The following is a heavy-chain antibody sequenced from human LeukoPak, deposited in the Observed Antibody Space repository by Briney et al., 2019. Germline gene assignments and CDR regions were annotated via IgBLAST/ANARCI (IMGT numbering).Heavy chain of an antibody. Sequence: ASVKVSCKASGYTFTGYYMHWVRQAPGQGLEWMGWINPNSGGTNYAQKFQGRVTMTRDTSISTAYMELSSLRAEDTAVYYCAKARDIVVVPAAILDYWGQGTLVTVSS. CDR1: GYTFTGYY. CDR3: AKARDIVVVPAAILDY. CDR2: INPNSGGT. J-gene: IGHJ4*02. D-gene: IGHD2-2*02. V-gene: IGHV1-2*02.